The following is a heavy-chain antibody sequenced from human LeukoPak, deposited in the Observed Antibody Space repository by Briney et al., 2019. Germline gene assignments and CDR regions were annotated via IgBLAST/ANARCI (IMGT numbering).Heavy chain of an antibody. CDR3: ASPIMVYDAFDL. CDR2: IVPIFGTA. CDR1: GGTFSNYA. J-gene: IGHJ3*01. V-gene: IGHV1-69*05. Sequence: SVKVSCKASGGTFSNYAISWVRQAPGQGLEWMGRIVPIFGTANYAQRFQGRITITTDESTSTAYMELSSVRSEDTAVYYCASPIMVYDAFDLWGQGTMVTVSS. D-gene: IGHD2-8*01.